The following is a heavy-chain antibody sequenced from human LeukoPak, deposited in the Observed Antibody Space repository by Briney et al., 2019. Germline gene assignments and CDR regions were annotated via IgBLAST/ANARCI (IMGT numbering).Heavy chain of an antibody. CDR3: ARGPQLRYFDWLLSYYGMDV. D-gene: IGHD3-9*01. Sequence: ASVKVSCKASGYTFTSYDINWLRQATGQGLEWMGWMNPNSGNTGYAQKFQGRVTMTRNTSISTAYMELSSLRSEDTAVYYCARGPQLRYFDWLLSYYGMDVWGQGTTVTVSS. CDR2: MNPNSGNT. V-gene: IGHV1-8*01. J-gene: IGHJ6*02. CDR1: GYTFTSYD.